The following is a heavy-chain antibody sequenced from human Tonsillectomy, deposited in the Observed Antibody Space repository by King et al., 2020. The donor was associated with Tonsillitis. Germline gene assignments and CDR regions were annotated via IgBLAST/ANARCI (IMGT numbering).Heavy chain of an antibody. V-gene: IGHV3-30*18. CDR2: ISYDGSNK. CDR1: GFTFSSYG. J-gene: IGHJ6*02. CDR3: AKSFSPAAISHYYYGIDF. D-gene: IGHD2-2*01. Sequence: VQLVESGGGVVQPGRSLRLSCAASGFTFSSYGMHWVRQAPGKGLEWVAVISYDGSNKYYADSVKGRFTISRDNSKNTLYLQMNSLRAEDTAVYYSAKSFSPAAISHYYYGIDFCGQATTVTVSS.